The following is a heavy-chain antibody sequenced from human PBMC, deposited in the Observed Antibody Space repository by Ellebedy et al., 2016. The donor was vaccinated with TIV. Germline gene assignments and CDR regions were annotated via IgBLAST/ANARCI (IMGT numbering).Heavy chain of an antibody. D-gene: IGHD6-19*01. CDR3: AREVSGWYSDYYGMDV. Sequence: SETLSLXXTVSGGSISSYYWSWIRQPAGKGLEWIGRIYTSGSTNYNPSLKSRVTMSVDTSKNQFSLKLSSVTAADTAVYYCAREVSGWYSDYYGMDVWGQGTTVTVSS. J-gene: IGHJ6*02. CDR2: IYTSGST. CDR1: GGSISSYY. V-gene: IGHV4-4*07.